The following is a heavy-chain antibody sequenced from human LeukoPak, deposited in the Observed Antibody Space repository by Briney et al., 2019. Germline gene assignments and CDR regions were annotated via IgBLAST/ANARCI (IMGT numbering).Heavy chain of an antibody. CDR3: ASVSSGGYFDY. CDR2: IYDTGNT. CDR1: GGSISSYY. D-gene: IGHD3-16*01. Sequence: SETLSLTCTVSGGSISSYYWSWIRQPPGMGLEWIAYIYDTGNTRYNPSLQSRVTISVDRSKNQFSLNLHSVTAADTAVYYCASVSSGGYFDYWGQGTLVSVSS. J-gene: IGHJ4*02. V-gene: IGHV4-59*12.